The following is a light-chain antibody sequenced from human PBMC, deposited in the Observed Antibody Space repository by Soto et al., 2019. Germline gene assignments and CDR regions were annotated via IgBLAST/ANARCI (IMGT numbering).Light chain of an antibody. CDR2: GAS. J-gene: IGKJ4*01. CDR3: QQYNSSPST. Sequence: EIVLTQSPGTLSLSPGERATLSCRASQSVSSSYLAWYQQKPGQAPRLLIYGASSRATGIPDRFSGSGSGTDFTRTISRLEPVDFAVYYCQQYNSSPSTFGGGTTVEIK. CDR1: QSVSSSY. V-gene: IGKV3-20*01.